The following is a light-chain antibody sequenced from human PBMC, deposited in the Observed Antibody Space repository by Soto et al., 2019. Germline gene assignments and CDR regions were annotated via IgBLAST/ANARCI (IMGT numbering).Light chain of an antibody. CDR2: SAS. Sequence: LVTQSPATLSVSTGESATLSCRASQSVGIKLAWYQQKPGQAPRLLMYSASTRATGIAARFSGGGSGTDFTLTISSLQSEDFAVYYCQQYGSSPTFGQRTKVDVK. CDR3: QQYGSSPT. V-gene: IGKV3-15*01. J-gene: IGKJ1*01. CDR1: QSVGIK.